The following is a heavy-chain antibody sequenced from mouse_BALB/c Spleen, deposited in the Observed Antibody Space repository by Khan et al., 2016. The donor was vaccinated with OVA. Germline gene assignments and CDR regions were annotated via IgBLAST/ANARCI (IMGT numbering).Heavy chain of an antibody. CDR3: ARRRGGYYFDY. V-gene: IGHV1-4*02. Sequence: QVQLKQSGAELARPGASVKMSCKASGYTFTSYTMHWVKQRPGQGLEWIGYINPRRGYTEYNQKFKDKTTLTTDISSSTAYMQLSSLTSEDSAVYYCARRRGGYYFDYWGQGTTLTVSS. CDR2: INPRRGYT. D-gene: IGHD1-1*02. J-gene: IGHJ2*01. CDR1: GYTFTSYT.